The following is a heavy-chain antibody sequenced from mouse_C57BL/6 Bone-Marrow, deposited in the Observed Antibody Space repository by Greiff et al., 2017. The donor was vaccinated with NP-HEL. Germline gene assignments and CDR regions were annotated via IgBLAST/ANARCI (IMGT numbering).Heavy chain of an antibody. CDR2: IHPNSGST. J-gene: IGHJ4*01. CDR1: GYTFTSYW. V-gene: IGHV1-64*01. Sequence: QVQLQQPGAELVKPGASVKLSCKASGYTFTSYWMHWVKQRPGQGLEWIGRIHPNSGSTNYNEKFKSKATLTVDTSSSTAYMQLSRLTSEDSAVYDGAKRVVAHYYAKDYWGKGTSGTVSS. CDR3: AKRVVAHYYAKDY. D-gene: IGHD1-1*01.